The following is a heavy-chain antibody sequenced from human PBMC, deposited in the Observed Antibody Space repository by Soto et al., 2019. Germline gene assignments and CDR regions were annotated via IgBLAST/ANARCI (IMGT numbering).Heavy chain of an antibody. Sequence: SETLSLTCTVSGGSVSSGSYYWSWIRQPPGKGLEWIGYIYYSGSTNYNPSLKSRVTISVDTSKNQFSLKLSSVTAADTAVYYCARSYLSHSRAATDFDYWGQRTLVTVSS. V-gene: IGHV4-61*01. CDR1: GGSVSSGSYY. CDR3: ARSYLSHSRAATDFDY. D-gene: IGHD2-15*01. CDR2: IYYSGST. J-gene: IGHJ4*02.